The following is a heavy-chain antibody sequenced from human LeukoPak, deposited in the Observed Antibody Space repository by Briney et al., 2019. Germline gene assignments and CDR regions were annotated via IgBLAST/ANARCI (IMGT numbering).Heavy chain of an antibody. V-gene: IGHV1-69*13. CDR1: GGTFSSYA. J-gene: IGHJ6*02. CDR2: IIPIFGTA. CDR3: ASPVEESGYSSSRDTYCYYGMDV. D-gene: IGHD6-13*01. Sequence: SVKVSCKASGGTFSSYAISWVRQAPGQGLEWMGGIIPIFGTANYAQKFQGRVTITADESTSTAYMELSNLRSEDTAVYYCASPVEESGYSSSRDTYCYYGMDVWGQGTTVTVSS.